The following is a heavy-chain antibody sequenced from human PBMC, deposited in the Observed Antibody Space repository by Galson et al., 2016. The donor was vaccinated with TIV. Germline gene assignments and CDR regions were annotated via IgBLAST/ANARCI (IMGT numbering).Heavy chain of an antibody. CDR1: SRYY. J-gene: IGHJ4*02. Sequence: SRYYWSWVRQSPGKGLEWVGRIFTDGTTTYNPSLKSRVAISVDTSRRQFSLRLRSVTAADTALYYCATVNTNSRKYFDYWGQGIQVTVS. D-gene: IGHD5-18*01. V-gene: IGHV4-4*07. CDR2: IFTDGTT. CDR3: ATVNTNSRKYFDY.